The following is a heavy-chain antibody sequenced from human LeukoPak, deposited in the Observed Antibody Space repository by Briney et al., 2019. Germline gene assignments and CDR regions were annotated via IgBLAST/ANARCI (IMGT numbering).Heavy chain of an antibody. CDR3: ARSSVGIAARRNYYYYYMDV. J-gene: IGHJ6*03. Sequence: GESLKISGKGSGYRFTGYWIGWVRQMPGKGLEWMGIIYTGDSDTRYSPSFQGQVTISADKSISTAYLQLSSLKASDTAMYYCARSSVGIAARRNYYYYYMDVWGKGTTVTVSS. V-gene: IGHV5-51*01. D-gene: IGHD6-6*01. CDR2: IYTGDSDT. CDR1: GYRFTGYW.